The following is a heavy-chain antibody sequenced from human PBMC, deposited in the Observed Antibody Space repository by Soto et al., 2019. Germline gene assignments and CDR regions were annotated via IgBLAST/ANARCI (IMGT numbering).Heavy chain of an antibody. V-gene: IGHV1-18*01. CDR2: ISAYNGNT. Sequence: QVQLVQSGAEVKKPGASVKVSCKASGYTFTSYGISWVRQAPGQGLEWMGWISAYNGNTKYAQKRQGRVTMTTDTSRSTAYMVLRSLGSDDTGGYCCARVTDKVGGGTFDYWGQGTLVTVSS. CDR1: GYTFTSYG. J-gene: IGHJ4*02. D-gene: IGHD1-1*01. CDR3: ARVTDKVGGGTFDY.